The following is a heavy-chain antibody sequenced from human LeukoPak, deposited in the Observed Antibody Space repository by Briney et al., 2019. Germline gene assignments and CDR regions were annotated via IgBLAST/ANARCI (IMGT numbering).Heavy chain of an antibody. J-gene: IGHJ5*02. CDR2: ISAYNGNT. D-gene: IGHD3-10*01. CDR1: GYTFTGYG. CDR3: ARGDYYGSGSSGGWFDP. V-gene: IGHV1-18*01. Sequence: GASVKVSCKASGYTFTGYGISWVRQAPGQGLEWMGWISAYNGNTNYAQKLQGRVTMTTDTSTSTAYMELRSLRSDDTAVYYCARGDYYGSGSSGGWFDPWGQGTLVTVSS.